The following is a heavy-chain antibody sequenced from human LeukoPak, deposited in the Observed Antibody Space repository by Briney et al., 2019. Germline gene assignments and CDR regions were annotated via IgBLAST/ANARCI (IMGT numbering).Heavy chain of an antibody. CDR3: AREVLSTGFPIGTYYYDSSGYRRHFDY. D-gene: IGHD3-22*01. CDR1: GFTFSSYE. CDR2: ISSSGSTI. V-gene: IGHV3-48*03. J-gene: IGHJ4*02. Sequence: PGGSLRLSCAASGFTFSSYEMNWVRQAPGKGPEWVSYISSSGSTIYYADSVKGRFTISRDNAKNSLYLQMNSLRAEDTAVYYCAREVLSTGFPIGTYYYDSSGYRRHFDYWGQGTLVTVSS.